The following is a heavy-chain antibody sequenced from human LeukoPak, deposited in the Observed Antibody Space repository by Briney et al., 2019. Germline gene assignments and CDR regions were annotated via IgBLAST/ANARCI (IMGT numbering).Heavy chain of an antibody. Sequence: EASVKVSCKASGYTFTSYDINWVRQATGQGLEWMGWMNPNSGNTGYAQKLQGRVTMTRNTSISTAYMELSSLRSEDTAVYYCARGRGFSGYYYYYYMDVWGKGTTVTVSS. D-gene: IGHD3-10*01. CDR3: ARGRGFSGYYYYYYMDV. J-gene: IGHJ6*03. V-gene: IGHV1-8*01. CDR1: GYTFTSYD. CDR2: MNPNSGNT.